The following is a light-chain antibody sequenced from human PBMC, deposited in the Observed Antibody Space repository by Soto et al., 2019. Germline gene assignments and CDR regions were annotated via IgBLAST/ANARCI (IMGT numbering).Light chain of an antibody. CDR1: QPISIY. CDR3: LQSTSTTPFT. V-gene: IGKV1-39*01. CDR2: AAS. Sequence: DIQMTQSPSSLSASVGDRVTMTCRASQPISIYLNWYQQKPGRAPKILIYAASRLRSGVPSRFSADGSGTDFTLTISSLQPEDFATYYCLQSTSTTPFTFGPGTKVDLK. J-gene: IGKJ3*01.